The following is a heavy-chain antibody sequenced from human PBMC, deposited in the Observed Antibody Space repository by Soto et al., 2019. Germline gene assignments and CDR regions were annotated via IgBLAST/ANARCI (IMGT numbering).Heavy chain of an antibody. CDR2: IYYSGST. Sequence: HSETLSLTCTVSGGSISSYYWSWIRQPPGKGLEWIGYIYYSGSTNYNPSLKSRVTISVDTSKNQFSLKLSSVTAADTAVYYCARSYGSSWYMTFDYWGQGTLVTVSS. CDR3: ARSYGSSWYMTFDY. J-gene: IGHJ4*02. D-gene: IGHD6-13*01. V-gene: IGHV4-59*12. CDR1: GGSISSYY.